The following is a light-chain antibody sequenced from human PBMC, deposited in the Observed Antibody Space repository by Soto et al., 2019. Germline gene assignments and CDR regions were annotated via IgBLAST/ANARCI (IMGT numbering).Light chain of an antibody. CDR3: SSHAGIINVV. CDR2: EVT. V-gene: IGLV2-8*01. Sequence: QSALTQPRSVSGSPGQSVTISCTGTSSDVGAYNYVSWYQQHPGKAPKVKIYEVTKRPSGVPDRFSGSKSGNTASLTVSGLLAEDEADYYCSSHAGIINVVFGGGTKLTVL. J-gene: IGLJ3*02. CDR1: SSDVGAYNY.